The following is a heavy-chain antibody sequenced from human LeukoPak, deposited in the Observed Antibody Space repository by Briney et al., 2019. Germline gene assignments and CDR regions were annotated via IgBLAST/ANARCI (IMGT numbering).Heavy chain of an antibody. D-gene: IGHD6-13*01. Sequence: GRSLRLSCAASGFTFSTYGMHWVRQAPGKGLEWVAAIWYDGSYKSHADSVKGRFTISRDNSKNTLYLQMNSLRAEDTAVYYCARGLARVRSSSSGYMDVWGKGTTVTVSS. CDR2: IWYDGSYK. J-gene: IGHJ6*03. CDR1: GFTFSTYG. CDR3: ARGLARVRSSSSGYMDV. V-gene: IGHV3-33*01.